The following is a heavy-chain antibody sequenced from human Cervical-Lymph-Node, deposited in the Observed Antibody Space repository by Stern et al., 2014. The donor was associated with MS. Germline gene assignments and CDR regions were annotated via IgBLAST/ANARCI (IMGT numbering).Heavy chain of an antibody. CDR2: INTNTGNP. V-gene: IGHV7-4-1*02. Sequence: VQLVESGSELKKPGASVKVSCKAAGYTFTSYAINWVRQAPGQGLEWMGWINTNTGNPTYAQGFTGRFVFSLDTSVSTAYLQITSLKAEDTAMYYCARGPEYSRSSDDYWGQGTLVTVSS. J-gene: IGHJ4*02. CDR1: GYTFTSYA. D-gene: IGHD6-6*01. CDR3: ARGPEYSRSSDDY.